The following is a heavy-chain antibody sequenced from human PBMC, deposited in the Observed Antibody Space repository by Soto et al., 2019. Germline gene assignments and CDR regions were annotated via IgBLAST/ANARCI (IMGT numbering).Heavy chain of an antibody. CDR1: GCSISSGDSY. J-gene: IGHJ4*02. CDR3: GREAVDIVPTNGSPDY. Sequence: PSETLSLRCTVSGCSISSGDSYWRWIRQPPGKGLEWMGYIYFSGSTYYNPSLKSRATISVDTSKNQFSMKLSSVAAADTDVYDCGREAVDIVPTNGSPDYWGQGNLVTVSS. D-gene: IGHD5-12*01. CDR2: IYFSGST. V-gene: IGHV4-30-4*02.